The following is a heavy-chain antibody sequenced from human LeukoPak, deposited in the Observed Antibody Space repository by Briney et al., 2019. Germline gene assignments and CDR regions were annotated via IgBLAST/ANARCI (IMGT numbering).Heavy chain of an antibody. V-gene: IGHV4-59*08. CDR3: ARHSSGWYDGGY. CDR2: IHYSGST. J-gene: IGHJ4*02. CDR1: GGSISSYY. D-gene: IGHD6-19*01. Sequence: PSETLSLTCTVSGGSISSYYWSWIRQPPGKGLEWIGYIHYSGSTNYNPSLKSRVTISVDTSKNQFSLKLTSVTAADTAVYYCARHSSGWYDGGYWGQGTLVTVSS.